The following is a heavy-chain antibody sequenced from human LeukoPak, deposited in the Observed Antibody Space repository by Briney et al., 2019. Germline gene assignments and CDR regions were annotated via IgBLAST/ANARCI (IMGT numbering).Heavy chain of an antibody. CDR3: AREGGTATRWDY. J-gene: IGHJ4*02. V-gene: IGHV3-48*01. Sequence: GGSLRLSCAASGFTFSYYSMNWVRQAPGKGLEWVSYVSSSSIIYYADSVKGRFTISRDNAKNSLYLQMNSLRAEDTAVYYCAREGGTATRWDYWGQGILVTVSS. D-gene: IGHD5-18*01. CDR1: GFTFSYYS. CDR2: VSSSSII.